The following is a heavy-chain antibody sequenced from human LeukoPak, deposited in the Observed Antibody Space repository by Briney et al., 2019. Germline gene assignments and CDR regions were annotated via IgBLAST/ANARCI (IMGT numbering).Heavy chain of an antibody. CDR2: ISGSGGST. D-gene: IGHD6-6*01. V-gene: IGHV3-23*01. Sequence: PGGSLRLSCAVSGLTFSSSWMDWVRQAPGKGLEWVSAISGSGGSTHYADSVKGRFTISRDNSKNTLYLQMNSLRAEDTAVYYCAKQGSSSSQYYFDYWGQGTLVTVSS. CDR3: AKQGSSSSQYYFDY. J-gene: IGHJ4*02. CDR1: GLTFSSSW.